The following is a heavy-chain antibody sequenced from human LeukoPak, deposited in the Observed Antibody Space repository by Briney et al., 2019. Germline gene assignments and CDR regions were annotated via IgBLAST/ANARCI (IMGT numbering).Heavy chain of an antibody. CDR2: ISVSGGST. CDR3: AKDRLLNCRGDCYIFDY. D-gene: IGHD2-21*01. J-gene: IGHJ4*02. V-gene: IGHV3-23*01. Sequence: GGSLRLSCAASGFTFSSYNMNWVRQTPGKGLEWVSSISVSGGSTFYADSVKGRFTISRDNSKNTLYLQLNGLRTEDTALYYCAKDRLLNCRGDCYIFDYWGQGTLVTVSS. CDR1: GFTFSSYN.